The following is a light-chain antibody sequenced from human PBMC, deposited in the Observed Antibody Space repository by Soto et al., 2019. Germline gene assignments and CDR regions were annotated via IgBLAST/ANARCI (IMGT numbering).Light chain of an antibody. CDR3: CSHGGVISWV. V-gene: IGLV2-23*02. CDR2: EVT. CDR1: SSDVGSYNL. J-gene: IGLJ3*02. Sequence: QSALTQPASVSGSPGQSITISCTGTSSDVGSYNLVSWYQQHPGKAPKLMIYEVTKRPSGVSDRFSGSKSGNTASLTISGLQADDEADYYCCSHGGVISWVFGGGTKVTVL.